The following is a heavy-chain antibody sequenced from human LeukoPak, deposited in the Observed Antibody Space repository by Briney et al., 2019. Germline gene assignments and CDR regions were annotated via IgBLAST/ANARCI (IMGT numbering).Heavy chain of an antibody. V-gene: IGHV3-53*01. Sequence: GGSLRLSCAASGFTVSSNSMNWVRQAPGKGLEWVSVIKTGGGTHYGDSVKGRFTISRDNSKNTLYLQMNSLRAEDTAQYFCARDPNGDYIGAFEFWGRGTVVTVSS. CDR1: GFTVSSNS. CDR2: IKTGGGT. D-gene: IGHD4-17*01. CDR3: ARDPNGDYIGAFEF. J-gene: IGHJ3*01.